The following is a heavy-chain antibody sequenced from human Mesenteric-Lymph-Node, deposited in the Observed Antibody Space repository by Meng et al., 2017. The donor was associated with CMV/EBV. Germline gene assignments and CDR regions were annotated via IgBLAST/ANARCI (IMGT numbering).Heavy chain of an antibody. D-gene: IGHD3-22*01. CDR2: ISSSSSYI. V-gene: IGHV3-21*01. CDR1: GFTFSSYS. Sequence: LSLTCAASGFTFSSYSMNWVRQAPGKGLEWVSSISSSSSYIYYADSVKGRFTISRDNAKNSLYLQMNSLRAEDTAVYYCARETPYYYDSSGTFDYWGQGTLVTSPQ. J-gene: IGHJ4*02. CDR3: ARETPYYYDSSGTFDY.